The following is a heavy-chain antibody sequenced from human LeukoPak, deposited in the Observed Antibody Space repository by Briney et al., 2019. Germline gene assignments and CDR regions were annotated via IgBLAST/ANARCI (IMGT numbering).Heavy chain of an antibody. J-gene: IGHJ6*02. Sequence: PSETLSLTCAVYGGSFSGYYWSWIRQPPGKGLEWIGEINHSGSTYYNPSLKSRVTISVDTSKNQFSLKLSSVTAADTAVYYCARHRYGMDVWGQGTTVTVSS. CDR1: GGSFSGYY. V-gene: IGHV4-34*01. CDR2: INHSGST. CDR3: ARHRYGMDV.